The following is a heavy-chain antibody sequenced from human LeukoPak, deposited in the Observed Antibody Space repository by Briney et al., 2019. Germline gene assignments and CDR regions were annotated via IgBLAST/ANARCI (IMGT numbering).Heavy chain of an antibody. CDR3: ASRGYSYGPYDY. CDR2: FDPEDGET. J-gene: IGHJ4*02. Sequence: GASVKVSCKVSGYTLTELSMHWVRQAPGKGLEWMGGFDPEDGETIYAQKLQGRVTMTTDTSTSTAYMELRSLRSDDTAVYYCASRGYSYGPYDYWGQGTLVTVSS. V-gene: IGHV1-24*01. D-gene: IGHD5-18*01. CDR1: GYTLTELS.